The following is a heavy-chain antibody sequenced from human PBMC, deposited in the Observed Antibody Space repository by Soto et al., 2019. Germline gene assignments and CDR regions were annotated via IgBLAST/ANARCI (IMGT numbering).Heavy chain of an antibody. CDR2: IYSGGST. D-gene: IGHD1-26*01. CDR3: ARVGGSYYNRFDP. V-gene: IGHV3-53*01. J-gene: IGHJ5*02. Sequence: EVQLVESGGGLIQPGGSLRLYCAASGFTVSSNYMSWVRQAPGKGLEWVSVIYSGGSTYYADSVKGRFTISRDNSKNTLYLQMNSLRAEDTAVYYCARVGGSYYNRFDPWGQGTLVTVSS. CDR1: GFTVSSNY.